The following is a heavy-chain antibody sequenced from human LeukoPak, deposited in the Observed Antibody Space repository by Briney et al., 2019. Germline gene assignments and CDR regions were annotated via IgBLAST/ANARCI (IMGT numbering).Heavy chain of an antibody. D-gene: IGHD1-26*01. CDR3: ARDRMKWEPLFSVSSDDAFDI. CDR1: EFTFSSYS. Sequence: GGSLRLSCEASEFTFSSYSMNWVRQAPGKGLEWVSYISFSSATIHYADTVKGRFTVSRDNAKNSLYLQMNSLRAEDTAVYYCARDRMKWEPLFSVSSDDAFDIWGQGTMVTVSS. V-gene: IGHV3-48*01. J-gene: IGHJ3*02. CDR2: ISFSSATI.